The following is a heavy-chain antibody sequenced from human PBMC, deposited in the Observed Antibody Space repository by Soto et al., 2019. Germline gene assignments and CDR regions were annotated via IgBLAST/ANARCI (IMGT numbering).Heavy chain of an antibody. CDR2: ISAYNGNT. V-gene: IGHV1-18*01. J-gene: IGHJ4*02. CDR3: ASGVGWAPLDY. CDR1: GYTFTSYG. Sequence: QVQLVQSGAEVKKPGASVKVSCKASGYTFTSYGISWVRQAPGQGLEWMGWISAYNGNTNYAQKLQGRVTMTTDTSPSTAYMELRSLTSDDTAGYYWASGVGWAPLDYWGQGTLVTVSS. D-gene: IGHD1-26*01.